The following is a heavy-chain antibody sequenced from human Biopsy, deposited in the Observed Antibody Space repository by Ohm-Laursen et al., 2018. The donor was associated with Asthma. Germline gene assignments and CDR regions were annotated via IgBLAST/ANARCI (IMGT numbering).Heavy chain of an antibody. CDR1: GYSLTDLS. Sequence: ASVKVSCKISGYSLTDLSMHWVRQAPGQGLEWMGGHDHEEGGTVNARRFQGRVTMTEDTSTDTAYAELSSLSSDDTAVYYCASDFPKDYVRYNFQFWGQGTLVTVSS. CDR3: ASDFPKDYVRYNFQF. D-gene: IGHD4-17*01. V-gene: IGHV1-24*01. J-gene: IGHJ4*02. CDR2: HDHEEGGT.